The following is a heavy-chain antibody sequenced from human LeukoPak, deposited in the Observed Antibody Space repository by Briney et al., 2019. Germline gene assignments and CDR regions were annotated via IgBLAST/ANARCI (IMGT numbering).Heavy chain of an antibody. CDR1: GFTFSSYE. CDR2: ISSSGSTI. CDR3: ARFSRLRYFDWLLRYYYYYYMDV. Sequence: GGSLRLSCAASGFTFSSYEMNWVRQAPGKGLEWVSYISSSGSTIYYADSVKGRFTISRDNAKNSLYLQMNSLRAEDTAVYYCARFSRLRYFDWLLRYYYYYYMDVWGKGTTVTVSS. V-gene: IGHV3-48*03. J-gene: IGHJ6*03. D-gene: IGHD3-9*01.